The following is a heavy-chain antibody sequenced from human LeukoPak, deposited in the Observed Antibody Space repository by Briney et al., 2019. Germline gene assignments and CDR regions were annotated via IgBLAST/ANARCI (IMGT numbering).Heavy chain of an antibody. CDR1: GFTFSDYY. V-gene: IGHV3-11*01. Sequence: PGGSLRLSCAASGFTFSDYYMSWLRQAPGKGLEWVSHISSSGSTVYYADSVKGRFTISRDNAMNSLYLQMNSLRAEDTAVYYCARDPRAALAYWGQGTLVTVSS. CDR3: ARDPRAALAY. D-gene: IGHD6-6*01. CDR2: ISSSGSTV. J-gene: IGHJ4*02.